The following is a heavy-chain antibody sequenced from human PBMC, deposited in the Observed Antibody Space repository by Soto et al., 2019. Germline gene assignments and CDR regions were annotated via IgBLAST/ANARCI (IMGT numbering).Heavy chain of an antibody. D-gene: IGHD5-12*01. Sequence: QVQLVESGGAVVQPGTSLRLSCTASGFTFSSYRMHWVRQAPGKGLEWVAIIWYDRSHKFYVDSVKGRFAVSRDNSKNTVYLQMNSLTGEETAVYSCARPRYSGANPDALETWGRGTLVPIS. V-gene: IGHV3-33*01. CDR2: IWYDRSHK. CDR1: GFTFSSYR. CDR3: ARPRYSGANPDALET. J-gene: IGHJ3*02.